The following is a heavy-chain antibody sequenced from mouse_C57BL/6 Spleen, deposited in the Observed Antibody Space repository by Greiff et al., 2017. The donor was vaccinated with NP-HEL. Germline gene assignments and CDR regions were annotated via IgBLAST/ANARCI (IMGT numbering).Heavy chain of an antibody. CDR1: GYAFSSYW. CDR3: ASYGNDGFAY. J-gene: IGHJ3*01. V-gene: IGHV1-80*01. Sequence: VQLQQSGAELVKPGASVKISCKASGYAFSSYWMNWVKQRPGKGLEWIGQIYPGDGDTNYNGKFKGKATLTDDKSSITAYMQLSSRTSEDAAVYFCASYGNDGFAYWGQGTLVTVSA. D-gene: IGHD2-2*01. CDR2: IYPGDGDT.